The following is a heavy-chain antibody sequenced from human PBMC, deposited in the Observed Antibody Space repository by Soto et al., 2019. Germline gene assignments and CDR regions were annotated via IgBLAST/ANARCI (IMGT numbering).Heavy chain of an antibody. CDR3: ARGNGHGFDI. Sequence: SLRLSCSSSLFTFSSYWMHWVRQTPGKGLVWVSRITSHGSTTTYADSVKGRFTISRDNAKNTLYLQMNSLRAEDTAVYYCARGNGHGFDIWGQGTMVTVSS. D-gene: IGHD2-8*01. V-gene: IGHV3-74*01. CDR1: LFTFSSYW. J-gene: IGHJ3*02. CDR2: ITSHGSTT.